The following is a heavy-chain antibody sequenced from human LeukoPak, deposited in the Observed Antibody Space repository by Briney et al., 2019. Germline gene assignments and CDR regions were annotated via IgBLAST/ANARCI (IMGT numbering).Heavy chain of an antibody. V-gene: IGHV1-69*04. CDR3: ARADGSGEF. D-gene: IGHD3-10*01. J-gene: IGHJ4*02. CDR2: IIPILGIA. Sequence: GASVTVSCKASGGTFSSYAISWVRQAPGQGLEWMGRIIPILGIANYAQKFQGRVTITADKSTSTAYMELSSLGSEDTAVYYCARADGSGEFWGQGTLVTVSS. CDR1: GGTFSSYA.